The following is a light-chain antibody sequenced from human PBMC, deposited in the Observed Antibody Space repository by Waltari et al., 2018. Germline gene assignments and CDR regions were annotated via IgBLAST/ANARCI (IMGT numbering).Light chain of an antibody. Sequence: QSALTQPASVSGSPGQSITISCTGTSSDVGAYNYVSWYQQHPGKAPKLIIFDVSNRPSGVSNRFSGSKSGNTASLTISEDETDYYCSSYISSSTLELFGGGTSLTDL. CDR1: SSDVGAYNY. V-gene: IGLV2-14*03. CDR3: SSYISSSTLEL. CDR2: DVS. J-gene: IGLJ2*01.